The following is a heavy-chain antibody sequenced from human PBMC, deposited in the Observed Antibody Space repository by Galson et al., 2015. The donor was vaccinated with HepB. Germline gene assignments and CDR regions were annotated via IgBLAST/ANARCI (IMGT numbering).Heavy chain of an antibody. V-gene: IGHV3-9*01. J-gene: IGHJ4*02. Sequence: SLRLSCAASGFTFDDYAMHWVRQVPGKGLEWVSGISWNSGSIDYADSVKGRFTVSRDNAENSLYLQMNSLRAEDTALYYCAKDPRGGGYYTEGGYFDYWGQGTLVTVSS. CDR3: AKDPRGGGYYTEGGYFDY. CDR2: ISWNSGSI. CDR1: GFTFDDYA. D-gene: IGHD3-16*01.